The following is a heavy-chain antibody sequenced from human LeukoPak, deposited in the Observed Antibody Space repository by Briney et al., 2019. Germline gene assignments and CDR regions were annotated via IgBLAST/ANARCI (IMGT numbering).Heavy chain of an antibody. CDR1: GFTFSSYG. Sequence: PGGSLRLSCAASGFTFSSYGMHWVRQAPGKGLEWVAVISYDGSNKYYADSVKGRFTISRDNSENTLYLQMNSLRAEDTAVYYCARLYYYDSSGYLTGDDYWGQGTLVTVSS. D-gene: IGHD3-22*01. CDR2: ISYDGSNK. J-gene: IGHJ4*02. CDR3: ARLYYYDSSGYLTGDDY. V-gene: IGHV3-30*03.